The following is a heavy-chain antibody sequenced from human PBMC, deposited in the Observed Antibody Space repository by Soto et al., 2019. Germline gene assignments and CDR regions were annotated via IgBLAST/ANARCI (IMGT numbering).Heavy chain of an antibody. V-gene: IGHV1-18*01. Sequence: QAQLVQSGAEVKKPGASVKVSCKASGYTFTAYGISWVRQAPGQGLEWMGWVSGYDGNTHSAQNFQGRVTLTADTSTSTAYMELTRLRFDDTAVYFCARGDRIRGIGTGYYFGMDVWGRGTMVTVSS. J-gene: IGHJ6*02. D-gene: IGHD3-10*01. CDR2: VSGYDGNT. CDR3: ARGDRIRGIGTGYYFGMDV. CDR1: GYTFTAYG.